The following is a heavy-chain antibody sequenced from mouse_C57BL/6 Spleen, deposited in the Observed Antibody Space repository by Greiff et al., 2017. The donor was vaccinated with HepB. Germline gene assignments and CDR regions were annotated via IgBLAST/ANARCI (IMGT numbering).Heavy chain of an antibody. V-gene: IGHV5-4*01. Sequence: EVQLVESGGGLVKPGGSLKLSCAASGFTFSSYAMSWVRQTPEKRLEWVATISDGGSYTYYPDNVKGRFTISRDNAKNNLYLQMSHLKSEDTAMYYCAREGVDYAMDYWGQGTSVTVSS. J-gene: IGHJ4*01. CDR2: ISDGGSYT. CDR1: GFTFSSYA. CDR3: AREGVDYAMDY. D-gene: IGHD1-1*01.